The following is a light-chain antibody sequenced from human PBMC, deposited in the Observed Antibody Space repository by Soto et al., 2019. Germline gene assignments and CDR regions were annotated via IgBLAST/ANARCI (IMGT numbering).Light chain of an antibody. CDR2: GVF. J-gene: IGKJ2*01. V-gene: IGKV3-20*01. Sequence: ETVLTQSPGTVSLSPGERATLSCTTSQTVNSDYLAWYQQKPGQAPRLLIYGVFNRATGIPDGFSGSGSGTYFTLTISGLEPEDSAVYYCQHYVGSPRTFGQGTNLEI. CDR3: QHYVGSPRT. CDR1: QTVNSDY.